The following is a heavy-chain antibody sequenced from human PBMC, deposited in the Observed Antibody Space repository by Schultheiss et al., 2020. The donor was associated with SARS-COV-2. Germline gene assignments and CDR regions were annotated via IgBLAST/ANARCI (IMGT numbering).Heavy chain of an antibody. CDR1: GGSISSYY. CDR2: IYTSGST. D-gene: IGHD5-18*01. J-gene: IGHJ4*02. Sequence: GSLRLSCTVSGGSISSYYWSWIRQPAGKGLEWIGRIYTSGSTNYNPSLKSRVTISVDTSKNQFSLKLSSVTAADTAVYYCAGGYSYGYPFDYWGQGTLVTVSS. CDR3: AGGYSYGYPFDY. V-gene: IGHV4-4*07.